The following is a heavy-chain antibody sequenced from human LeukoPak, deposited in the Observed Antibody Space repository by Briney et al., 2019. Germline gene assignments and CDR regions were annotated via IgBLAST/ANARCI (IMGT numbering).Heavy chain of an antibody. CDR2: IYTSGST. CDR1: GGSISSYY. D-gene: IGHD2-15*01. Sequence: PSETLSLTCTVSGGSISSYYWSWIRQPAGKGLEWIGRIYTSGSTNYNPSLKSRVTMSVDTSKNQFSLKLSSVTAADTAVYYCARGRGLLGYCSGGSCYPGAFDIWGQGTMVTVS. J-gene: IGHJ3*02. V-gene: IGHV4-4*07. CDR3: ARGRGLLGYCSGGSCYPGAFDI.